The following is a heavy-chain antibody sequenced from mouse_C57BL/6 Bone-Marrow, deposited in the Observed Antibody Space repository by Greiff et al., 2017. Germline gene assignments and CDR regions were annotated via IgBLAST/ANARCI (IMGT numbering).Heavy chain of an antibody. CDR1: GYSFTGYY. D-gene: IGHD1-1*01. V-gene: IGHV1-42*01. CDR2: ITPSTGGS. J-gene: IGHJ3*01. Sequence: VQLQQSGPELVQPGASVKISCMASGYSFTGYYMNWVKQNPEKSLEWIGEITPSTGGSTSNQKFNAKATLTVDKSSSTAYMQLKSLTSEDSAVYYCARSGLLRYRAYWGQGTLVTVSA. CDR3: ARSGLLRYRAY.